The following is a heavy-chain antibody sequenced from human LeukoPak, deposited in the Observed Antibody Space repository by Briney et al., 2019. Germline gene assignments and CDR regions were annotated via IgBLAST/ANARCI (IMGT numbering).Heavy chain of an antibody. CDR1: GFTFGSYA. CDR3: ARDVSDIVVVPAAYDP. D-gene: IGHD2-2*01. J-gene: IGHJ5*02. Sequence: GGSLRLSCAASGFTFGSYAMHWVRQAPGKGLEWVAVISYDGSNKYYADSVKGRFTISRDNSKNTLYLQMNSLRAEDTAVYYCARDVSDIVVVPAAYDPWGQGTLVTVSS. V-gene: IGHV3-30-3*01. CDR2: ISYDGSNK.